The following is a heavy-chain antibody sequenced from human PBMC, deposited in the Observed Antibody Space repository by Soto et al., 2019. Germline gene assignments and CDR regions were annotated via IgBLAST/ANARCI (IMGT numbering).Heavy chain of an antibody. J-gene: IGHJ4*02. V-gene: IGHV1-69*13. CDR2: IIPIFGTA. CDR1: GGTFSSYA. D-gene: IGHD3-22*01. CDR3: ARAGGVVVISIWYY. Sequence: VASVKVSCKASGGTFSSYAISWVRQAPGQGLEWMGGIIPIFGTANYAQKFQGRVTITADESTSTAYMELSSLRSEDTAVYYCARAGGVVVISIWYYWGQGTLVTVSS.